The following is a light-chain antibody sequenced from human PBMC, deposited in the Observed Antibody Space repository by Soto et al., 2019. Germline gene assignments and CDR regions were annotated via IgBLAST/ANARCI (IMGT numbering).Light chain of an antibody. CDR1: QSVRSY. CDR3: QQYGSSPHT. V-gene: IGKV3-20*01. Sequence: EIVLTQSPATLSLSPGERATLSCRASQSVRSYLAWYQQKPGQAPRLLIYGASSRATGIPDRFSGSGSGTDFTLTISRLEPEDFAVYYCQQYGSSPHTFGQGTKLEIK. J-gene: IGKJ2*01. CDR2: GAS.